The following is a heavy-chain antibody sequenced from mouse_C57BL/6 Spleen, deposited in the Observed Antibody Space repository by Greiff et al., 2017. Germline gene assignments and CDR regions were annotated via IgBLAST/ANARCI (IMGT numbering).Heavy chain of an antibody. V-gene: IGHV5-4*01. Sequence: EVHLVESGGGLVKPGGSLKLSCAASGFTFSSYAMSWVRQTPEKRLEWVATISDGGSYTYYPDNVKGRFTISRDNAKNNLYLQMSHLKSEDTAMYYCARDRYSNYLYAMDYWGQGTSVTVSS. D-gene: IGHD2-5*01. CDR1: GFTFSSYA. J-gene: IGHJ4*01. CDR3: ARDRYSNYLYAMDY. CDR2: ISDGGSYT.